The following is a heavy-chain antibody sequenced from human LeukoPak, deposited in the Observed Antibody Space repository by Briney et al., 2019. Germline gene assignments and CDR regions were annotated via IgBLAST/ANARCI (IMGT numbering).Heavy chain of an antibody. J-gene: IGHJ4*02. CDR2: IKSKTDGGTT. V-gene: IGHV3-15*01. Sequence: GGSLRLSCAASGFTFSNAWMSWVRQAPGKGLEWVGRIKSKTDGGTTDYAAPVKGRFTISRDHSKNTLYLQMNSLKTEDTAVYYCTTVAITMVRGVIIITRSFDYWGQGTLVTVSS. CDR3: TTVAITMVRGVIIITRSFDY. CDR1: GFTFSNAW. D-gene: IGHD3-10*01.